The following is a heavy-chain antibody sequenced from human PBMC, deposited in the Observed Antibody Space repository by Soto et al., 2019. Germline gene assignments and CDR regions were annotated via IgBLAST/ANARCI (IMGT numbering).Heavy chain of an antibody. Sequence: GGSLRLSCAASGFTFSDYAMHWVRQAPGKGLEGVAVVSHDGRNTHYADSVKGRFTISKDSSKNTVSLEMTSLRTEDTAVYYCAKGGRQWLVTSDFNYWGQGALVTVSS. CDR1: GFTFSDYA. D-gene: IGHD6-19*01. V-gene: IGHV3-30*18. CDR2: VSHDGRNT. J-gene: IGHJ4*02. CDR3: AKGGRQWLVTSDFNY.